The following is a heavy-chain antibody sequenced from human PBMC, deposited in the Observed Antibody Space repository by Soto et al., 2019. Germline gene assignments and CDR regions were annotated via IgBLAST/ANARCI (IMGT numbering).Heavy chain of an antibody. D-gene: IGHD2-21*02. J-gene: IGHJ6*02. CDR3: ARDLWGYCGTDCYPLDV. CDR1: VGSIRGYY. CDR2: MYNTGST. V-gene: IGHV4-59*01. Sequence: SETLSLTCPVSVGSIRGYYWSWIRQPPGKGLEWIGYMYNTGSTVYNPSFKSRVTISVDTSKNQFSLKLNSVTAADTAVYYCARDLWGYCGTDCYPLDVWGQGTTVTVS.